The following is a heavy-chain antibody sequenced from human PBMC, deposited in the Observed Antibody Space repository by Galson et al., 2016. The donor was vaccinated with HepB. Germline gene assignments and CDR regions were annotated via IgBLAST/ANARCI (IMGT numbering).Heavy chain of an antibody. V-gene: IGHV4-30-4*08. Sequence: TLSLTCTVSGGSISSGHYYWSWIRQPPGKGLEWIGYIYYTGSSYYNPSLKSRVTISVDTSKNQFSLKLSSLTAADTAVYYCASCAYSGSVIPTAPVDVWGQGTTVTVSS. J-gene: IGHJ6*02. D-gene: IGHD5-12*01. CDR1: GGSISSGHYY. CDR2: IYYTGSS. CDR3: ASCAYSGSVIPTAPVDV.